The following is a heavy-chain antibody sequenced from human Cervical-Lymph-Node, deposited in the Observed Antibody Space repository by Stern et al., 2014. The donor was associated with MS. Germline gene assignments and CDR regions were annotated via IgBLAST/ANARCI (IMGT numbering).Heavy chain of an antibody. Sequence: VQLVESGAEVKKPGASLKVSCKTSGYTFTSYLIHWVRQAPGQGLEWMGIINPSDGATKYAQKFQGRVTLTSDTSARTHYMELSGLRSEDTAVYYCARKGPGGLDPWGQGTQVIVTS. CDR3: ARKGPGGLDP. J-gene: IGHJ5*02. CDR2: INPSDGAT. V-gene: IGHV1-46*03. CDR1: GYTFTSYL. D-gene: IGHD1-14*01.